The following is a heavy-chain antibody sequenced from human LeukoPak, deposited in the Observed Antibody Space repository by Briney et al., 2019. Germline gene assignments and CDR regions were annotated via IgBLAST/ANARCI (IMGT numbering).Heavy chain of an antibody. CDR1: GGSISSYY. CDR2: IYTSGST. V-gene: IGHV4-4*07. J-gene: IGHJ4*02. D-gene: IGHD3-22*01. CDR3: ARVGYYYDSSGYADY. Sequence: PSETLSLTYTVSGGSISSYYWSWIRQPAGKGREWIGRIYTSGSTNYNTSLMSRVTMSVDTSKNQFSLKLSSVTAADTAVYYCARVGYYYDSSGYADYWGQGTLVTVSS.